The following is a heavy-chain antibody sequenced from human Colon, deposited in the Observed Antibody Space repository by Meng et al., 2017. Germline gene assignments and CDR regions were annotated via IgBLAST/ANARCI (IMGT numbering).Heavy chain of an antibody. J-gene: IGHJ4*02. CDR3: AKNGAYCLEY. CDR2: TYGSVNT. V-gene: IGHV4-4*02. CDR1: GGSITNSNW. Sequence: QGLRQGPGPGLVKLSGTLSLSCAVSGGSITNSNWWSWVRQPLGKGLEWIGQTYGSVNTAYNPSLKSRVTISVDKSKNQLSLTLSSVTAAETAVYYCAKNGAYCLEYWGQGILVTVSS. D-gene: IGHD2-8*02.